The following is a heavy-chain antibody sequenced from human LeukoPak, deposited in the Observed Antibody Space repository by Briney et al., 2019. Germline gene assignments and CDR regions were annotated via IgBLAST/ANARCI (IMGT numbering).Heavy chain of an antibody. CDR2: FNPNSGGT. D-gene: IGHD4-17*01. CDR3: ARGGTTVTFYYFDY. CDR1: GYTFTDYY. Sequence: ASVKVSCKASGYTFTDYYMYWVRQAPGQGLEWMGRFNPNSGGTNYAQKFQGRVTMTRDTSISTAYMELSRLRSDDTAVYYCARGGTTVTFYYFDYWGQGTLVTVSS. J-gene: IGHJ4*02. V-gene: IGHV1-2*06.